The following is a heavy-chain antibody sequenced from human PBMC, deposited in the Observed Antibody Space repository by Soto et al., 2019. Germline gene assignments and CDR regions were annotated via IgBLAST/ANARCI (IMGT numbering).Heavy chain of an antibody. CDR3: ARYCSGGSCYGMDV. D-gene: IGHD2-15*01. V-gene: IGHV4-30-2*01. J-gene: IGHJ6*02. CDR2: IYHSGST. Sequence: QLQLQESGSGLVKPSQTLSLTCAVSGGSISSGGYSWSWIRQPPGKGLEWIGYIYHSGSTYYNPVLKSRVTIAVDRSKNQFSLKLSSVTAADTAVYYCARYCSGGSCYGMDVWGPGTTVTVSS. CDR1: GGSISSGGYS.